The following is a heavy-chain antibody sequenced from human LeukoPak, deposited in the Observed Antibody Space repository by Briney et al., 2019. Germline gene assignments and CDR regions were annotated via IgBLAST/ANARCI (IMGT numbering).Heavy chain of an antibody. D-gene: IGHD4-17*01. Sequence: GASVKVSCKASGGTFSSYAISWVRQAPGQGLEWMGGIIPIFGTANYAQKFQGRVTITTDESMSTAYMELSSLRSEDTAVYYCARVGDYRGGYYFDYWGQGTLVTVSS. J-gene: IGHJ4*02. CDR2: IIPIFGTA. V-gene: IGHV1-69*05. CDR1: GGTFSSYA. CDR3: ARVGDYRGGYYFDY.